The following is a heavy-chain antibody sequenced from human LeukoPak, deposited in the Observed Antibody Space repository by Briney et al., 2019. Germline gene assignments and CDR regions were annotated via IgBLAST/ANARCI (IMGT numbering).Heavy chain of an antibody. CDR2: IKHDESEK. V-gene: IGHV3-7*01. Sequence: GGSLRLSCAASGFTLSSFCMVWVRQAPGKGLEWVANIKHDESEKNYLDSVKGRFTISRDNAQNSLYLQMNGLRVEDTAVYYCTRRLDDWGQGTLVTVSS. CDR1: GFTLSSFC. CDR3: TRRLDD. D-gene: IGHD3-16*01. J-gene: IGHJ4*02.